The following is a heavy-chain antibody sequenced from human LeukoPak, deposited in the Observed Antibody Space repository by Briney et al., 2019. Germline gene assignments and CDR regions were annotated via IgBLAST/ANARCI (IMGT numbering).Heavy chain of an antibody. CDR2: TSAYNGNT. CDR1: GYSFTSYG. Sequence: ASVKVSCKASGYSFTSYGISWVRQAPGQWLEWMGWTSAYNGNTNYAQKLQGRVTMTTDTSTSTAYMELRSLRSDDTAVYYCARAPLYSSSRGTEFDYWGQGTLVTVSS. J-gene: IGHJ4*02. D-gene: IGHD6-13*01. V-gene: IGHV1-18*01. CDR3: ARAPLYSSSRGTEFDY.